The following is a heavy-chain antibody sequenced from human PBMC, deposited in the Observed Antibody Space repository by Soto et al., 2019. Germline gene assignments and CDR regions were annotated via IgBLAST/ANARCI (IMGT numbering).Heavy chain of an antibody. Sequence: ASVKVSCKASGYTFTSYGISWVRQAPGQGLEWMGWISAYNGNTNYAQKLQGRVTMTTDTSTSTAYMELRSLRSDDTAVYCCASGSREYYDFWSGYYPDYYYYGMDVWGQGTTVTVSS. D-gene: IGHD3-3*01. CDR1: GYTFTSYG. CDR3: ASGSREYYDFWSGYYPDYYYYGMDV. J-gene: IGHJ6*02. CDR2: ISAYNGNT. V-gene: IGHV1-18*01.